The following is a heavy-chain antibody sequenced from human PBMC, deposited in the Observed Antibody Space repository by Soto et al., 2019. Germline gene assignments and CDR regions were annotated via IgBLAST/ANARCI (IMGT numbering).Heavy chain of an antibody. Sequence: SETLSLTCAVSSGSISSSNWWSWVRQPPGKGLEWIGEIYHSGSTNYNPSLKSRVTISVDKSKNQFSLKLSSVTAADTAVYYCARAVVVVPAAINYYYYMDVWGKGTTVTVSS. J-gene: IGHJ6*03. CDR1: SGSISSSNW. D-gene: IGHD2-2*01. CDR2: IYHSGST. CDR3: ARAVVVVPAAINYYYYMDV. V-gene: IGHV4-4*02.